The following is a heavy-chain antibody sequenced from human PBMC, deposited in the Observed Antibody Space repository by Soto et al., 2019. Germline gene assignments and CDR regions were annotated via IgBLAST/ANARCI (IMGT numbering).Heavy chain of an antibody. CDR2: IYYSGST. D-gene: IGHD3-10*01. Sequence: SETLSLTCTVSGGSIIIYYLSWIRQPPGKGLEWIGYIYYSGSTNYNPSLKSRVTISVDTSKNQFSLKLSSVTAADTAVYYCARRYGSFFDIWGQGTMVTVSS. J-gene: IGHJ3*02. CDR1: GGSIIIYY. CDR3: ARRYGSFFDI. V-gene: IGHV4-59*08.